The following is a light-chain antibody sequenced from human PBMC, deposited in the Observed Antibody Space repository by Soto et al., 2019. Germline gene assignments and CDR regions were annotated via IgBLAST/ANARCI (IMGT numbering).Light chain of an antibody. CDR2: DAS. CDR1: QSVSSF. CDR3: QQRSNWPIT. V-gene: IGKV3-11*01. Sequence: EIVLTQTPATLSLSPGERSTLSCRASQSVSSFLAWYQQKPGQXPRXXIYDASNRATGIPARFSGSGSGTDFTITIGSLEPEDFAVYYCQQRSNWPITFGQGTRLEI. J-gene: IGKJ5*01.